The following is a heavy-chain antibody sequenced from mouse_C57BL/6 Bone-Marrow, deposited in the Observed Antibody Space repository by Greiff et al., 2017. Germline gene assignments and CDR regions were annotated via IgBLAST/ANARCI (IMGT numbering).Heavy chain of an antibody. CDR2: IYPGDGDT. J-gene: IGHJ2*01. CDR1: GYAFSSSW. CDR3: AGRKEFDC. V-gene: IGHV1-82*01. Sequence: QVQLQQSGPELVKPGASVKISCKASGYAFSSSWMNWVKQRPGQGLEWIGRIYPGDGDTNYNGKFKGKATLTADTSSSTAYMQLSSLTSEDSAVYFWAGRKEFDCWGQSTTGTVVS.